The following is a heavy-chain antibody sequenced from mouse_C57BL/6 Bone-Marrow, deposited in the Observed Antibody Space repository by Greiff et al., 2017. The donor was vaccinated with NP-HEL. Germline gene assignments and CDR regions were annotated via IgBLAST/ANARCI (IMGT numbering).Heavy chain of an antibody. D-gene: IGHD1-1*01. CDR3: ARDPYGSGDFDY. CDR1: GFTFSDFY. Sequence: EVKLVESGGGLVQSGRSLRLSCATSGFTFSDFYMEWVRQAPGKGLEWIAASRNKANDYTTEYSASVKGRFIVSRDTSQSILYLQMNALRAEDTAIYYCARDPYGSGDFDYWGQGTTLTVSS. J-gene: IGHJ2*01. CDR2: SRNKANDYTT. V-gene: IGHV7-1*01.